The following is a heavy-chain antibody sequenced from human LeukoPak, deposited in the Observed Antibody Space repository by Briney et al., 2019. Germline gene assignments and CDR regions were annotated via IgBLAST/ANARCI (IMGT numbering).Heavy chain of an antibody. CDR2: INPNSGGT. CDR1: GYTFTGYY. D-gene: IGHD6-13*01. J-gene: IGHJ6*03. V-gene: IGHV1-2*02. CDR3: ARDGPGYSSSWFYYYYMDV. Sequence: ASVKVSCKASGYTFTGYYMHWVRQAPGQGLEWMGWINPNSGGTNYAQKFQGRVTMTRDTSISTAYMELSRLRSDDTAVYYCARDGPGYSSSWFYYYYMDVWGKGTTVTISS.